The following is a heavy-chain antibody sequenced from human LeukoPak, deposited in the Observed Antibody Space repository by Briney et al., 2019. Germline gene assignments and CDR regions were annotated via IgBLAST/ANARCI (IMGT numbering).Heavy chain of an antibody. CDR1: DGSISNSY. J-gene: IGHJ4*02. V-gene: IGHV4-59*01. D-gene: IGHD6-19*01. CDR2: IYYSGST. Sequence: PSETLSLTCTVSDGSISNSYWSWFRQPPGKGLEWIGYIYYSGSTNYNPSLKSRVTISVDTSKNQFSLKLNSVTAADTAVYYCARGGWYQDYWGQGTLVTVSS. CDR3: ARGGWYQDY.